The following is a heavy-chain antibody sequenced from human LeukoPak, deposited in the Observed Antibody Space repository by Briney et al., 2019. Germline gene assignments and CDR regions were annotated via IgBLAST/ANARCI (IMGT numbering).Heavy chain of an antibody. Sequence: SETLSLTCTVSGGSLRGYYWSWIRQTPGKGLEWIGYIYSSRTTNYNRSLQSRVIISLDPPQNKFSLRLTSVTAAATAMYFCARRISSWNVYIDKWGQGIQVTVSS. J-gene: IGHJ4*02. D-gene: IGHD1-1*01. CDR1: GGSLRGYY. CDR3: ARRISSWNVYIDK. V-gene: IGHV4-4*08. CDR2: IYSSRTT.